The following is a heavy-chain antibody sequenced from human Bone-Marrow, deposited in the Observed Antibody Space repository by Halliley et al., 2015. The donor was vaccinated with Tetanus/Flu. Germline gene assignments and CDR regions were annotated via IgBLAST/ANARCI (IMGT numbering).Heavy chain of an antibody. CDR2: TFYTSRWNN. CDR3: AAAGAGTDAFDF. Sequence: LGRTFYTSRWNNNYAVSVKSRITSNADTSKNQVSLQLTSVTPEDTAVYYCAAAGAGTDAFDFWGQGTMVTVSS. D-gene: IGHD6-19*01. V-gene: IGHV6-1*01. J-gene: IGHJ3*01.